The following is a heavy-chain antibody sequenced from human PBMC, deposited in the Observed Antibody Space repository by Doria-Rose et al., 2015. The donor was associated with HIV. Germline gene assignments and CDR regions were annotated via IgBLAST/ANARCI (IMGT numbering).Heavy chain of an antibody. Sequence: VQVVESGGSLVQPGGSLRLSCTVSGLTFSRFWMSWVRQAPGKGLEWVANIKEDGSEKKYVDSVKGRFTISRDNAKNSVYLQMNSLRAEDTAVYYCTGETYYFDYWGQGSLVIVSS. J-gene: IGHJ4*02. CDR3: TGETYYFDY. CDR2: IKEDGSEK. CDR1: GLTFSRFW. D-gene: IGHD3-16*01. V-gene: IGHV3-7*05.